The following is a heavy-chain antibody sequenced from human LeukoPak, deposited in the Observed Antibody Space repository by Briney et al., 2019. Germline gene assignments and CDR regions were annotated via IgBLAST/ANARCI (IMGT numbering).Heavy chain of an antibody. V-gene: IGHV4-59*12. CDR3: ARAVDDYLDAFDI. J-gene: IGHJ3*02. D-gene: IGHD4-11*01. CDR2: IYYSGST. Sequence: PSETLSLTCTVSGGSISSYYWSWIRQPPGKGLEWIGYIYYSGSTNYNPSLKSRVTISVDTSKNQFSLKLSSVTAADTAVYHCARAVDDYLDAFDIWGQGTMVTVSS. CDR1: GGSISSYY.